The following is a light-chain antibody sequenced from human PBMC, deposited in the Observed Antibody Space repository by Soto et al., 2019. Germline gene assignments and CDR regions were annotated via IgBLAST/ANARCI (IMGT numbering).Light chain of an antibody. Sequence: EIVLTQSPGTLSLSPGERATLSCRASQSVSRSYLAWYQQKPGQAPRLLIYGASSRATGIPDRFSGSGSGTDFTITISRLEPEDFAVYYCHQYGSSPLTFGGGTKVEIK. V-gene: IGKV3-20*01. J-gene: IGKJ4*01. CDR3: HQYGSSPLT. CDR2: GAS. CDR1: QSVSRSY.